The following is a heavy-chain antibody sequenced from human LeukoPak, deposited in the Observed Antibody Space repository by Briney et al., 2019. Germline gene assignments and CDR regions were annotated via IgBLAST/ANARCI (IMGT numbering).Heavy chain of an antibody. D-gene: IGHD2-15*01. CDR3: AKQLGYCSDGSCYFPY. CDR1: GGSFSGNY. CDR2: ISNNGGYT. Sequence: ETLSLTCAVYGGSFSGNYWSWVRQAPGKGLEWVSAISNNGGYTYYADSVQGRFTISRDNSKSTLCLQMNSLRAEDTAVYYCAKQLGYCSDGSCYFPYWGQGTLVTVSS. V-gene: IGHV3-23*01. J-gene: IGHJ4*02.